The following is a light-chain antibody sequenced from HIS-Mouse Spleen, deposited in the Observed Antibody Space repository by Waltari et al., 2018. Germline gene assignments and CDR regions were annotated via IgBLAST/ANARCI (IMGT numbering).Light chain of an antibody. CDR2: GAS. V-gene: IGKV4-1*01. CDR3: QQYGSSPTWT. Sequence: DIVMTQSPDSLAVSLGERATINCKSSQSVLYSSNNKNYLAWYQQKPGQPPKLLIYGASSRATGIPDRFSGSGSGTDFTRTISRLEPEDFAVYYCQQYGSSPTWTFGQGTKVEIK. CDR1: QSVLYSSNNKNY. J-gene: IGKJ1*01.